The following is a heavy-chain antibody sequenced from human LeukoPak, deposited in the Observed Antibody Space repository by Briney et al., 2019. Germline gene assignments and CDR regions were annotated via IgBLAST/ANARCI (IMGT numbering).Heavy chain of an antibody. CDR3: AREVSEYYYDSSGYSRAYWLADWFDP. Sequence: ASVKVSCKASGYTFTKSYIHWVRQAPGQRLEWMGLINPGGDNTDYAQNFQGRLTMTSDTSARTVYMELSSLRSDDTAVYYCAREVSEYYYDSSGYSRAYWLADWFDPWGQGTLVTVSS. D-gene: IGHD3-22*01. J-gene: IGHJ5*02. V-gene: IGHV1-46*01. CDR1: GYTFTKSY. CDR2: INPGGDNT.